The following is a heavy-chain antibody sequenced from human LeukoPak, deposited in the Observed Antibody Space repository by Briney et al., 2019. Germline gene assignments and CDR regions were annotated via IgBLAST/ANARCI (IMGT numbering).Heavy chain of an antibody. CDR1: GGSISSSDYY. J-gene: IGHJ6*03. V-gene: IGHV4-39*01. CDR3: ASCSYYYCYMDV. D-gene: IGHD2-21*01. Sequence: SETLSLTCTVSGGSISSSDYYWGWIRQPPGQGREWIGSIYYSGSTYYNPSLKSRVTISVDTSKNQFSLTLSSVTAADTAVYFCASCSYYYCYMDVWGKGTTVTVSS. CDR2: IYYSGST.